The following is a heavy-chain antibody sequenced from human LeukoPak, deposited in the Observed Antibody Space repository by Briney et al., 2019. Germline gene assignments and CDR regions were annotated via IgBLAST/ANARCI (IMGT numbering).Heavy chain of an antibody. CDR1: GFTFSSYA. Sequence: PGGSLRLSCAASGFTFSSYAMSWVRQATGKGLEWVSAISGSGGSTYYADSVKGRFTISRDNSKNTLYLQMNSLRAEDTAVYYCAKDRFGMATTPIDYWGQGTLVTVSS. CDR3: AKDRFGMATTPIDY. J-gene: IGHJ4*02. CDR2: ISGSGGST. D-gene: IGHD5-24*01. V-gene: IGHV3-23*01.